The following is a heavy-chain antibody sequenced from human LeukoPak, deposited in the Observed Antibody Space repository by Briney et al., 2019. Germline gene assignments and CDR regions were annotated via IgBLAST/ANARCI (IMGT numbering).Heavy chain of an antibody. CDR3: ASMFKYDSSGSFDY. J-gene: IGHJ4*02. Sequence: PSGTLSLTCTVSGGSISSYYWSWIRQPPGKGLEWIGYIYYSGGTNYNPSLKSRVTISVDTSKNQFSLKLSSVTAADTAVYYCASMFKYDSSGSFDYWGQGTLVTVSS. CDR1: GGSISSYY. V-gene: IGHV4-59*01. CDR2: IYYSGGT. D-gene: IGHD3-22*01.